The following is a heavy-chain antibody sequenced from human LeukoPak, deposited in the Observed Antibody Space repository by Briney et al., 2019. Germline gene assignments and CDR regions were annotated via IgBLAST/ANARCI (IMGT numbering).Heavy chain of an antibody. Sequence: PGGSLRLSCAASGLTFSSYGMSWVRQAPGRGLEWVSAISTTGGTTYYADSVRDRFTISRDNSKNTLNLQMNSLRAEDTAVYYCAKDSLIAAAGSLRGIDYWGQGTLVTVSS. CDR1: GLTFSSYG. D-gene: IGHD6-13*01. V-gene: IGHV3-23*01. CDR3: AKDSLIAAAGSLRGIDY. CDR2: ISTTGGTT. J-gene: IGHJ4*02.